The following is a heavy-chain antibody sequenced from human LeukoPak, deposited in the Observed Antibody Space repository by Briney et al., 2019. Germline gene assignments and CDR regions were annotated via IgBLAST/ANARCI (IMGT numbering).Heavy chain of an antibody. Sequence: SETLSLTCTVSGGSISSYYWSWIRQPPGKGLEWIGYIYYSGSTNYNPSLKSRVTISVDTSKNQFSLKLSSVTAADTAVYYCARGRTVTTDYWGQGTLVTVSS. V-gene: IGHV4-59*01. CDR3: ARGRTVTTDY. D-gene: IGHD4-11*01. CDR2: IYYSGST. CDR1: GGSISSYY. J-gene: IGHJ4*02.